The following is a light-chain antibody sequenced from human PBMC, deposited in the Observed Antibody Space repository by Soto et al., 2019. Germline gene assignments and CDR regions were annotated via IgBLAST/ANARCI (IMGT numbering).Light chain of an antibody. CDR1: SGSIASYY. CDR2: EDK. Sequence: FMLTQPHSVSGSPGKTVTISCTRSSGSIASYYVQWYQQRPGSAPTTVIYEDKQRPSGVPDRFSGSIDSSSNSASLTISGLETEDEADYYCHSYDSSNFVFGSGTKVTVL. J-gene: IGLJ1*01. CDR3: HSYDSSNFV. V-gene: IGLV6-57*04.